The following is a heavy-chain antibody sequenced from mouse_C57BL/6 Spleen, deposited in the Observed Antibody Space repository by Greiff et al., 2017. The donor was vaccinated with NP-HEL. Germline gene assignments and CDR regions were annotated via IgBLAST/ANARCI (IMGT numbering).Heavy chain of an antibody. CDR3: ARDYYGSHYYAMDY. CDR2: ISDGGSYT. Sequence: EVKVVESGGGLVKPGGSLKLSCAASGFTFSSYAMSWVRQTPEKRLEWVATISDGGSYTYYPDNVKGRFTISRDNAKNNLYLQMSHLKSEDTAMYYCARDYYGSHYYAMDYWGQGTSVTVSS. D-gene: IGHD1-1*01. V-gene: IGHV5-4*01. J-gene: IGHJ4*01. CDR1: GFTFSSYA.